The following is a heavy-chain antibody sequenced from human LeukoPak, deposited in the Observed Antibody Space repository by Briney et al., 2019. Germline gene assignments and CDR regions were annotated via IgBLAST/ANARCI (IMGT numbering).Heavy chain of an antibody. CDR3: ARERVTIIAAALD. CDR2: IYTSGST. J-gene: IGHJ4*02. D-gene: IGHD6-13*01. Sequence: PSETLSLTCAVSGGSISSYYWSWIRQPAGKGLEWIGRIYTSGSTNYNPSLKSRVTMSVNTSKNQFSLKLSSVTAGDTAVYYCARERVTIIAAALDWGQGTLVTVSS. CDR1: GGSISSYY. V-gene: IGHV4-4*07.